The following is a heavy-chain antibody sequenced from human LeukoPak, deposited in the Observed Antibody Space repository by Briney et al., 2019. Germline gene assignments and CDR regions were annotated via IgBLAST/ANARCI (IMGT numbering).Heavy chain of an antibody. CDR3: GRHSGAYCTNGVCFFFDY. CDR2: IFSSGTT. V-gene: IGHV4-39*01. D-gene: IGHD2-8*01. Sequence: GSLRLSCAASGFTFSSYSMNWVRQAPGKGLEWIGSIFSSGTTYYNPSLKSRVTISVDTSKNQFSLKLSSVSAADTSFYYCGRHSGAYCTNGVCFFFDYWGHGSLVTVSS. J-gene: IGHJ4*01. CDR1: GFTFSSYSMN.